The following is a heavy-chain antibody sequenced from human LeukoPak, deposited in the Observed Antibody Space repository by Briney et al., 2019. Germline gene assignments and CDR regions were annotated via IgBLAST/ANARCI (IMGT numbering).Heavy chain of an antibody. V-gene: IGHV3-11*04. CDR1: GFTFSDYY. D-gene: IGHD6-13*01. CDR3: AREFIGSWYWDS. CDR2: ISSSGSTI. J-gene: IGHJ4*02. Sequence: PGGSLRLSCAASGFTFSDYYMSWIRQAPGKGLEWVSYISSSGSTIYYADSVKGRFTISRDNTKNSLYLQMNSLRAEDTAVYLCAREFIGSWYWDSWGQGTLVTVSS.